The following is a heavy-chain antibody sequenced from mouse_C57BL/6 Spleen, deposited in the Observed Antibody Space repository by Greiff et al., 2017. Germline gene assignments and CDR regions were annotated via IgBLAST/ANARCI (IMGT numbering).Heavy chain of an antibody. CDR3: ARHPHYYGSSYWYCDV. D-gene: IGHD1-1*01. Sequence: EVKLVESGGGLVKPGGSLKLSCAASGFTFSSYTMSWVRQTPEKRREWVATISGGGGNTYYPDSVKGRFTISRDNAKNTLYLQMSSLRSEDTALYYCARHPHYYGSSYWYCDVWGTGTTVTVSS. CDR2: ISGGGGNT. V-gene: IGHV5-9*01. J-gene: IGHJ1*03. CDR1: GFTFSSYT.